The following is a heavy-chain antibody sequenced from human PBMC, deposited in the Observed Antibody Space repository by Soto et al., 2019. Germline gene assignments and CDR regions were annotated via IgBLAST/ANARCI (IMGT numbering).Heavy chain of an antibody. V-gene: IGHV4-30-4*01. D-gene: IGHD5-12*01. Sequence: PSETLSLTCTVSGGSISSGDYYWSWIRQPPGKGLEWIGYNYYSGSTYYNPSLKSRVTISVDTSKNQFSLKLSSVTAADTAVYYCASDGYRYGMDVWGQGTTVTVSS. CDR3: ASDGYRYGMDV. CDR2: NYYSGST. J-gene: IGHJ6*02. CDR1: GGSISSGDYY.